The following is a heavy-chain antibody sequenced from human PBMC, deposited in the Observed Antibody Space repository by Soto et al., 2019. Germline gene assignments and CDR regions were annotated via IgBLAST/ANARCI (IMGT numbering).Heavy chain of an antibody. J-gene: IGHJ4*02. CDR2: SSGSGGGT. D-gene: IGHD3-10*01. CDR1: GFTFTKYA. Sequence: EVQLLESGGGLVQPGGSLRLSCAASGFTFTKYAMSWVRQAPGKGLEWVSDSSGSGGGTHYADSVKGRFNISRDNSKSTLFLQMNSLRAEDTAIYYCAKDGALYFGPYYFDYWGQGVLVTVSS. CDR3: AKDGALYFGPYYFDY. V-gene: IGHV3-23*01.